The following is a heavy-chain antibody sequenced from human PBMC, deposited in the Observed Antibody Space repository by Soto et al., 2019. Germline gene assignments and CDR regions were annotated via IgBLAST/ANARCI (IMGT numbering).Heavy chain of an antibody. CDR2: LSGSGGDT. J-gene: IGHJ4*02. CDR3: AKRGGYDYVWKSYRPDY. D-gene: IGHD3-16*02. CDR1: GFTFSSFA. Sequence: GGSLRLSCVASGFTFSSFAMSWVRQAPGKGLEWVSTLSGSGGDTYYADSVNGRITISRDKSKNTLYLQMDRLRVEDTAVYYCAKRGGYDYVWKSYRPDYWGQGTLVTVSS. V-gene: IGHV3-23*01.